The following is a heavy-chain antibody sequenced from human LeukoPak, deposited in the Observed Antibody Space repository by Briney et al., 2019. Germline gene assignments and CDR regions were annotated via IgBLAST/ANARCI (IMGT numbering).Heavy chain of an antibody. J-gene: IGHJ4*02. Sequence: SETLSLTCAVYGGSFSGYYWSWIRQPPGKGLEWIGETNHSGSTNYNPSLKSRVTISVDTSKNQFSLKLSSVTAADTAVYYCARYIAAAGSVDYWGQGTLVTVSS. D-gene: IGHD6-13*01. V-gene: IGHV4-34*01. CDR1: GGSFSGYY. CDR2: TNHSGST. CDR3: ARYIAAAGSVDY.